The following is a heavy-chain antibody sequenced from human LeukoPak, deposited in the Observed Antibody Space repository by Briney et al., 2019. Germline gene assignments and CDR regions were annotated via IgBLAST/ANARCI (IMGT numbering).Heavy chain of an antibody. CDR2: IYSGGST. CDR3: AREVSMVRGVFDY. CDR1: GFIVSSNY. D-gene: IGHD3-10*01. J-gene: IGHJ4*02. Sequence: GGSLRLSCAASGFIVSSNYMGWVRQAPGKGLEWVSVIYSGGSTYYADSVKGRFTISRDNSKNTLYLQMNSLRAEDTAVYYCAREVSMVRGVFDYWGQGTLVTVSS. V-gene: IGHV3-53*01.